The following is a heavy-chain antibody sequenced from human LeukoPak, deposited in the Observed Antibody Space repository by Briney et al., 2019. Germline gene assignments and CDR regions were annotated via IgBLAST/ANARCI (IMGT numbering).Heavy chain of an antibody. CDR2: IYSGGST. Sequence: GGSLRLSCAASGLTVSSNCMSWVRQAPGKGLEWVSLIYSGGSTYYTDSVKGRFTISRENSKNTPYLQMNSLRAEDTAVYYCARRAGDYSHPYDYWGQGILVTVSS. CDR3: ARRAGDYSHPYDY. V-gene: IGHV3-53*01. J-gene: IGHJ4*02. CDR1: GLTVSSNC. D-gene: IGHD3-22*01.